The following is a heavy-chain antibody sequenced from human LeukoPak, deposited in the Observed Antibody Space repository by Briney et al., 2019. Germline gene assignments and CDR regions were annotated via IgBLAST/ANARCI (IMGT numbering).Heavy chain of an antibody. D-gene: IGHD3-3*01. V-gene: IGHV1-18*01. CDR1: GYTFTSYG. CDR2: ISAYNGNT. CDR3: ARFSITIFGVANFDY. J-gene: IGHJ4*02. Sequence: ASVKVSCKASGYTFTSYGISWVRQAPGQGLEWMGWISAYNGNTNYAQKLQGRVTMTTDTSTSTAYMELRSLRSDDTAVYYCARFSITIFGVANFDYWSQGTLVTVSS.